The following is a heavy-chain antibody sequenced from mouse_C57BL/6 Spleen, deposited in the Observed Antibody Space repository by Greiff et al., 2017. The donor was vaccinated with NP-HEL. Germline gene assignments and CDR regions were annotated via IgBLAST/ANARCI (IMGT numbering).Heavy chain of an antibody. D-gene: IGHD2-4*01. J-gene: IGHJ3*01. V-gene: IGHV1-59*01. CDR1: GYTFTSYW. CDR3: AREGYYDYDVGFAY. CDR2: IDPSDSYT. Sequence: QVQLQQPGAELVRPGTSVKLSCKASGYTFTSYWMHWVKQRPGQGLEWIGVIDPSDSYTNYNQKFKGKATLTVDTSSSTAYMQLSSLTSEDSAVYYCAREGYYDYDVGFAYWGQGTLVTVSA.